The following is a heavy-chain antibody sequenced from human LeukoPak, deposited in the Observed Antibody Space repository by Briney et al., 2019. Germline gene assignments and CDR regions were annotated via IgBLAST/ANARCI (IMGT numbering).Heavy chain of an antibody. J-gene: IGHJ6*02. Sequence: SETLSLTCTVSGGFIGTYYWSWIRQPPGKGLEWIGYIYYSGHTNYNPSLKSRVTISIDTSKNQFSLKLSSLTAADTAVYYCARDGGIVGATQRSYPWGYGMDVWGQGTTVTVSS. CDR3: ARDGGIVGATQRSYPWGYGMDV. CDR1: GGFIGTYY. CDR2: IYYSGHT. D-gene: IGHD1-26*01. V-gene: IGHV4-59*01.